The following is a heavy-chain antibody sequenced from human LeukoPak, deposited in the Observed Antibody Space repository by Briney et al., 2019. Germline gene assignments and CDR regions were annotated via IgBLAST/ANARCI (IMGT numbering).Heavy chain of an antibody. V-gene: IGHV3-48*04. CDR2: ISSSSSTM. CDR1: GFTFSSYS. D-gene: IGHD3-10*01. J-gene: IGHJ3*02. Sequence: PGGSLRLSCAASGFTFSSYSMNWVRQAPGKGLEWVSYISSSSSTMYYADSVKGRFTISRDNAKNSLYLQMNSLRAEDTAVYYCARAAIGSGRLTGLNGAFDIWGQGTMVTVSS. CDR3: ARAAIGSGRLTGLNGAFDI.